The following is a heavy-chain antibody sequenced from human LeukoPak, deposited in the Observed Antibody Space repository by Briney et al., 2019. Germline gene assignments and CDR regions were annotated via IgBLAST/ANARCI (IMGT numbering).Heavy chain of an antibody. CDR1: GGSFSGYY. Sequence: SETLSLTCAVYGGSFSGYYWSWIRLPPGKGLEWIGEISHSGSTNYNPSLKSRVTISVDTSKNQFSLKLSSVAAADTAVYYCARGSPRGYGSGSYVRSWFDPWGQGTLVTVSS. CDR3: ARGSPRGYGSGSYVRSWFDP. CDR2: ISHSGST. V-gene: IGHV4-34*01. D-gene: IGHD3-10*01. J-gene: IGHJ5*02.